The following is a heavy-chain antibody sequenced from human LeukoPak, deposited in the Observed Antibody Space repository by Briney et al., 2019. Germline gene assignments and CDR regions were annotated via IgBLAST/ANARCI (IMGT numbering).Heavy chain of an antibody. CDR3: VRDQSGLDY. CDR2: TYYRSKWYN. CDR1: GDSVSSNSGA. V-gene: IGHV6-1*01. J-gene: IGHJ4*02. Sequence: SQTLSLTCAISGDSVSSNSGAWNWIRQSPSRVLEWPGRTYYRSKWYNDYAESVKSRINIKPDTSRNQFSLQLNSVTPEDTAVYYCVRDQSGLDYWGQGTLVTVSS.